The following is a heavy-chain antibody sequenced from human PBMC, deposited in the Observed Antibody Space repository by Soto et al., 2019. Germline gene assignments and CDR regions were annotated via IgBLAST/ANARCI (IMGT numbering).Heavy chain of an antibody. CDR3: AKADYSYSWAPGDY. V-gene: IGHV3-23*01. CDR2: ISGSGDTT. D-gene: IGHD6-13*01. J-gene: IGHJ4*02. CDR1: EFTSSNYA. Sequence: PGGSLRLSCAASEFTSSNYALNWVRQAPGKGLEWVSSISGSGDTTYYADSVKGRFTISRDNSKNTLYLQMNSLRVEDTALYYCAKADYSYSWAPGDYWGQGTLVTVSS.